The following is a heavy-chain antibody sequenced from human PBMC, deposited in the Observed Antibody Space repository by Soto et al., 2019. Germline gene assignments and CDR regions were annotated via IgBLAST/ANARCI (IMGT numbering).Heavy chain of an antibody. Sequence: QVQLVQSGAEVKKPGASVKVSCKASGYNFTSYYIHWVRQAPGQGLEWMGVINPSSGTTTYAQKFKGRVTMTRDKSTTTVDMELSSLRSEYTAVYYCARDRPLMDHWGQGTLVTVSS. CDR3: ARDRPLMDH. V-gene: IGHV1-46*01. J-gene: IGHJ4*02. D-gene: IGHD2-8*01. CDR2: INPSSGTT. CDR1: GYNFTSYY.